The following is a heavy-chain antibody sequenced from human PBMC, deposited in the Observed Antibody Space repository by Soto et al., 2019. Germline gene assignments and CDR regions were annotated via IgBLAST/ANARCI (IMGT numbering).Heavy chain of an antibody. V-gene: IGHV3-30*18. D-gene: IGHD3-3*01. CDR3: AKEGVTIFGVVPPSYGMDV. CDR1: GFTFSSYG. J-gene: IGHJ6*02. CDR2: ISYDGSSK. Sequence: GGSLRLSCAASGFTFSSYGMHWVRQAPGKGLEWVAVISYDGSSKYYADSVKGRFTISRDNSKNTLYLQMNSLRAEDTAVYYCAKEGVTIFGVVPPSYGMDVWGQGTTVTVSS.